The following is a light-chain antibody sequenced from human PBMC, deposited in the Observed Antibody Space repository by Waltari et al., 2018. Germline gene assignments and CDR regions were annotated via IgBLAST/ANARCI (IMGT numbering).Light chain of an antibody. CDR3: CSYAGSRTYV. J-gene: IGLJ1*01. Sequence: QSALTQPASVSGSPGQSITISCTGTRSYFGNFTLFSWYQQPPGKVPKLIIYEVSKRPSGVSNHFSGSKSGNTASLTISGLRAEDEADYYCCSYAGSRTYVFGTGTKVTVL. CDR2: EVS. V-gene: IGLV2-23*02. CDR1: RSYFGNFTL.